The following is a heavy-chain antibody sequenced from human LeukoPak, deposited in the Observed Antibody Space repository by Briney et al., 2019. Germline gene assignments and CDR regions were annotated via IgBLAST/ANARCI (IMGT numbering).Heavy chain of an antibody. CDR2: ISGSGEYT. V-gene: IGHV3-23*01. CDR3: AKRAGRENWYFDL. Sequence: PGGSLRLSCAASGFTFSSYWMSWVRQAPGKGLGWVSGISGSGEYTYYADSVKGRFTISRDNSKNTVYLQMNSLRAEDTAVYYCAKRAGRENWYFDLWGRGTLVTVSS. J-gene: IGHJ2*01. CDR1: GFTFSSYW.